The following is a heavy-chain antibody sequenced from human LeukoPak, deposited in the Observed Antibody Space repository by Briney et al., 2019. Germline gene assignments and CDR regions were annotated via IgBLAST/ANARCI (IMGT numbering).Heavy chain of an antibody. CDR2: INPNSGGT. D-gene: IGHD2-15*01. Sequence: ASVKVSCKASGYTFTGYYMHWVRQAPGQGLEWMGWINPNSGGTNYAQKFQGRVTMTKDTSISTAYMELSRLRSDDTAVYYFARDRGGKDPVRTGPLLLCSYFDYGGQGPLVTVS. J-gene: IGHJ4*02. CDR3: ARDRGGKDPVRTGPLLLCSYFDY. V-gene: IGHV1-2*02. CDR1: GYTFTGYY.